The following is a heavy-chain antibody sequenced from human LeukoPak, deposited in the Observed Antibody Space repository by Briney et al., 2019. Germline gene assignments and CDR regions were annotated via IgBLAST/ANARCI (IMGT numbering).Heavy chain of an antibody. V-gene: IGHV4-61*08. CDR3: ARGPYDFWSGYYRGLYYYGMDV. CDR1: GGSVSSGDYY. J-gene: IGHJ6*02. Sequence: SETLSLTCTVSGGSVSSGDYYWSWIRQPPGTGLEWIGYIYYSGSTNYNPSLKSRVTISVDTSKNQFSLKLSSVTAADTAVYYCARGPYDFWSGYYRGLYYYGMDVWGQGTTVTVSS. CDR2: IYYSGST. D-gene: IGHD3-3*01.